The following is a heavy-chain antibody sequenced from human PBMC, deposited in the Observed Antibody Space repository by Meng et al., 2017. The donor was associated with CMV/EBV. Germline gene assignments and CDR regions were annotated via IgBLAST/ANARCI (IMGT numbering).Heavy chain of an antibody. CDR3: ARDVRFLEWVPIIDYFDY. V-gene: IGHV3-30-3*01. Sequence: GGSLRLSCVVAGSTFSIYAMHWVRQAPGKGMEWVALISYDGSNKYHRDSVKGRFTISRDNSKNTLYLQMNSLRAEDTAVYYCARDVRFLEWVPIIDYFDYWGQGTLVTVSS. D-gene: IGHD3-3*01. CDR2: ISYDGSNK. J-gene: IGHJ4*02. CDR1: GSTFSIYA.